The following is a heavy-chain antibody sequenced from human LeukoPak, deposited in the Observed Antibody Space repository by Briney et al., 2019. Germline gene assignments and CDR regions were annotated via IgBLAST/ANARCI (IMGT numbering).Heavy chain of an antibody. D-gene: IGHD6-19*01. CDR2: IYSGGNT. J-gene: IGHJ4*02. Sequence: GGSLRLSCTVSGFTVSSNSMSWVRQAPGKGLEWVSFIYSGGNTHYSDSVKGRFTISRDNSKNTLYLQMNSLRAEDTAVYYCARAIYSSGWRHKYYFDYWGQGTLVTVSS. CDR3: ARAIYSSGWRHKYYFDY. CDR1: GFTVSSNS. V-gene: IGHV3-53*01.